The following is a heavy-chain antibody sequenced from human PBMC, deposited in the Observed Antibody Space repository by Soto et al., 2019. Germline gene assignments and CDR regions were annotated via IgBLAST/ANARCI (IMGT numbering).Heavy chain of an antibody. CDR1: GYTFTSYA. CDR3: ARIGGGGSCPDY. CDR2: INAGNGNT. V-gene: IGHV1-3*01. D-gene: IGHD2-15*01. J-gene: IGHJ4*02. Sequence: ASVKVSCKASGYTFTSYAMHWVRQAPGQRLEWMGWINAGNGNTKYSQKFQGRVTITRDTSASTAYMELSSLRSEDTAVYYCARIGGGGSCPDYWGQGTLVTVSS.